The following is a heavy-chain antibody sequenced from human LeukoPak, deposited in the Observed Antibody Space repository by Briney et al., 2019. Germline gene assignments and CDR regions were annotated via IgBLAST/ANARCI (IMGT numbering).Heavy chain of an antibody. CDR3: ARLIIVPAVRTYFYYYMDV. Sequence: SETLSLTCIVSGGSMRSHYWSWIRQPPGKGLEWIGSIYSSGTTNYNPSLQSRVTLSVDTSKSQFSQNLTSVTAADTAVYFCARLIIVPAVRTYFYYYMDVWGEGTTVTVSS. J-gene: IGHJ6*03. V-gene: IGHV4-4*09. D-gene: IGHD2-2*01. CDR2: IYSSGTT. CDR1: GGSMRSHY.